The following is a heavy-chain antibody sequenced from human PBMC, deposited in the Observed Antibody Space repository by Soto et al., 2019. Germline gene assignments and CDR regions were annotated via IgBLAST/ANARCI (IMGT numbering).Heavy chain of an antibody. CDR3: ARGIGEYYDFWSGYHNWFDP. CDR2: MNPNSGNT. CDR1: GYTFTSYD. Sequence: GASVKVSCKASGYTFTSYDINWVRQATGQGLEWMGWMNPNSGNTGYAQKFQGRVTMTRNTSISTAYMELSSLRSEDTAVYYCARGIGEYYDFWSGYHNWFDPWGQGTLVTVSS. D-gene: IGHD3-3*01. J-gene: IGHJ5*02. V-gene: IGHV1-8*01.